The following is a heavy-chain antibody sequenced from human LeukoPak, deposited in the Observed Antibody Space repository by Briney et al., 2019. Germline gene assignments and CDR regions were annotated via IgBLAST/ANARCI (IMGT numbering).Heavy chain of an antibody. V-gene: IGHV3-23*01. CDR2: ISGSGGST. CDR1: GFTFSSYA. J-gene: IGHJ4*02. D-gene: IGHD3-3*01. CDR3: AKDDYDFWSGYSADY. Sequence: GGSLRLSCAASGFTFSSYAMSWVRQASGKGLEWVSAISGSGGSTYYADSVKGRFTISRDNSKNTLYLQMNSLRAEDTAVYYCAKDDYDFWSGYSADYWGQGTPVTVSS.